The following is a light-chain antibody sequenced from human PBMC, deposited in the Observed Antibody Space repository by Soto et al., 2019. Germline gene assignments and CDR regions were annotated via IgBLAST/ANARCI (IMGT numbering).Light chain of an antibody. CDR2: GAS. CDR3: QQYGSSPRT. Sequence: EIVLTQSPGTLSLSPGKRATLSCRASQSINSNYVAWYQQKPGQAPRLLIHGASSRATGIPDRFSGSGSGTDFILTISRLEPEDFAVYYCQQYGSSPRTFGQGTRVEIK. J-gene: IGKJ1*01. CDR1: QSINSNY. V-gene: IGKV3-20*01.